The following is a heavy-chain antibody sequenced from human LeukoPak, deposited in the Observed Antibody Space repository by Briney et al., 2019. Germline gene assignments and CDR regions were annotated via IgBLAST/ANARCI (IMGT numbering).Heavy chain of an antibody. V-gene: IGHV1-69*01. D-gene: IGHD2-2*01. CDR3: ARDHPQYCSSTSCWNSGGWFDP. CDR2: IIPIFGTA. J-gene: IGHJ5*02. CDR1: GGTFSSYA. Sequence: SVNVSCKASGGTFSSYAISWVRQAPGQGLEWMGGIIPIFGTANYAQKFQGRVTITADESTSTAYMELSSLRSEDTAVYYCARDHPQYCSSTSCWNSGGWFDPWGQGTLVTVSS.